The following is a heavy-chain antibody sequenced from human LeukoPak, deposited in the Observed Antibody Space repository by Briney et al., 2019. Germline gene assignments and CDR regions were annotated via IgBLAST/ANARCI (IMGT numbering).Heavy chain of an antibody. CDR2: IIPIFGTA. Sequence: ASVKVSCKASGGTFSSYAISWVRQAPGQGLEWMGGIIPIFGTANYAQKFQGRVTITADKSTSTAYMELSSLRSEDTAVYYCARTDSTFLAAAAYWGQGTLVTVSS. CDR3: ARTDSTFLAAAAY. D-gene: IGHD6-13*01. V-gene: IGHV1-69*06. CDR1: GGTFSSYA. J-gene: IGHJ4*02.